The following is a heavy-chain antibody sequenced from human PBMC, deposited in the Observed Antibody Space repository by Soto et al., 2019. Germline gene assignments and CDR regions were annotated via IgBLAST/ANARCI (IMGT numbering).Heavy chain of an antibody. V-gene: IGHV3-30*18. CDR2: ISHDGSNE. CDR3: TKYVQYFQGPTCSAEAFDL. J-gene: IGHJ3*01. CDR1: GFTFSDSG. D-gene: IGHD4-4*01. Sequence: QVQLVESGGGVVQPGRSLRLSCAASGFTFSDSGMHWVRQAPGKVLGWVADISHDGSNEFYADSLRARFTTSKDNSNSMLYLQINSLRTEATALYYGTKYVQYFQGPTCSAEAFDLGGQGTEIAVSS.